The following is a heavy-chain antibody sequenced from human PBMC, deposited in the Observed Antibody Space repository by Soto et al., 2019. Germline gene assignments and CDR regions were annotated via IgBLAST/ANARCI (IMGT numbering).Heavy chain of an antibody. CDR3: AREAVAPPDYYYGLDV. CDR2: ISYDGSNK. V-gene: IGHV3-30*04. J-gene: IGHJ6*02. CDR1: GFTFSSYA. Sequence: QVQLVESGGGVVQPGRSLSLSCATSGFTFSSYAMHWVRQAPGKGLEWVAIISYDGSNKYYADFVRGQFTISRDNSKNTLYLQMNSPSDEDTAVYYCAREAVAPPDYYYGLDVWGQGTTVTVSS. D-gene: IGHD6-19*01.